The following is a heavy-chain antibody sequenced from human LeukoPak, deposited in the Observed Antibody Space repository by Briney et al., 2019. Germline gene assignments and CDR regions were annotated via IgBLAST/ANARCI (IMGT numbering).Heavy chain of an antibody. Sequence: PSETLSLTCAVSGYSISSGYYWGWIRQPPGKVLEWIGSVYHSGSTYYNPSLKSRVTISVDTSKNQFSLKLSSVTAAGTAVYYCARHGNYYDTSQSDPWGQGTLVTVSS. D-gene: IGHD3-22*01. CDR2: VYHSGST. CDR3: ARHGNYYDTSQSDP. CDR1: GYSISSGYY. V-gene: IGHV4-38-2*01. J-gene: IGHJ5*02.